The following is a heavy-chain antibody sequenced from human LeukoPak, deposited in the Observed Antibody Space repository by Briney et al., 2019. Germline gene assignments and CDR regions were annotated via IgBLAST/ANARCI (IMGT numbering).Heavy chain of an antibody. CDR1: GFTFGDHA. CDR3: TRMVSDYDY. Sequence: GGSLRLTCTASGFTFGDHAMSWFRQAPGKGLEWVGFIRSKAYGGTTEYAASVKGRFTISRDDSKSIAYLQMNSLKTEDTAVYYCTRMVSDYDYWGQGTLVTVSS. CDR2: IRSKAYGGTT. D-gene: IGHD4-17*01. J-gene: IGHJ4*02. V-gene: IGHV3-49*03.